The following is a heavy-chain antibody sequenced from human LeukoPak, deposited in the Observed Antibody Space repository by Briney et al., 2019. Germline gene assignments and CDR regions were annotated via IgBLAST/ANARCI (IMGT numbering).Heavy chain of an antibody. CDR1: GGSISSGSYY. J-gene: IGHJ4*02. CDR3: ARVGSGWSFDL. Sequence: KPSETLSLTCTVSGGSISSGSYYWGWVRQPPGKGLEWLGSMHYRGNSYYNPSLKSRVTISVDTAKHQFSLRLSSVTAADTAVHYYARVGSGWSFDLWGQGILVTVSS. V-gene: IGHV4-39*07. D-gene: IGHD6-19*01. CDR2: MHYRGNS.